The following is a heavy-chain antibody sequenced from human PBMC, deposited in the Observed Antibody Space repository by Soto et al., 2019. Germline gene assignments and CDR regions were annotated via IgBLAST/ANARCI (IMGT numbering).Heavy chain of an antibody. CDR1: GGSISRGGYY. CDR2: IYYSGST. J-gene: IGHJ5*02. CDR3: AREAAGILNWFDP. Sequence: PSETLSLTCTVSGGSISRGGYYWSLIRQHPGKGLEWIGYIYYSGSTYYNPSLKSRVTISVDTSKNQFSLKLSSVTAADTAVYYCAREAAGILNWFDPWGQGTLVTVSS. V-gene: IGHV4-31*03. D-gene: IGHD6-25*01.